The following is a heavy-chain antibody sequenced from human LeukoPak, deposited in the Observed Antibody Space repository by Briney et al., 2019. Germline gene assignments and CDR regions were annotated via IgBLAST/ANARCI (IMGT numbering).Heavy chain of an antibody. D-gene: IGHD1-14*01. CDR3: ARELTGGSFDY. CDR1: GGSISSYY. V-gene: IGHV4-59*01. J-gene: IGHJ4*02. CDR2: IYYSGST. Sequence: PSETLSLTCTVSGGSISSYYWSWIRQPPGKGLEWIGYIYYSGSTNYNPSLKSRVTISVDTSKNQFSLKLSSVTAADTAVYYCARELTGGSFDYWGQGTLVTVSS.